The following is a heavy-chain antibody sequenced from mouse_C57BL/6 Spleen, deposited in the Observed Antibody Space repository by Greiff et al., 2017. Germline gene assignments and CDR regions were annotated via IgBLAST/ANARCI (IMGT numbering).Heavy chain of an antibody. J-gene: IGHJ1*03. CDR1: GYTFTDYY. D-gene: IGHD1-1*01. V-gene: IGHV1-76*01. CDR2: IYPGSGNT. Sequence: VQLQQSGAELVRPGASVKLSCKASGYTFTDYYINWVKQRPGQGLEWIARIYPGSGNTHYNEKFKGKATLTADKSSSTAYMQLSSLTSEDSADYCAARHLATVVYWCFDVWGTGTTVTVSS. CDR3: ARHLATVVYWCFDV.